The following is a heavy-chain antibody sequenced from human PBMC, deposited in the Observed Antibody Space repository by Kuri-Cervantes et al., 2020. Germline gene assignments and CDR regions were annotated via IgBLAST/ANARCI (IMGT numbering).Heavy chain of an antibody. CDR2: IWYDGSNK. CDR3: ARAVWNYGYFDY. CDR1: GITFSSYG. Sequence: GESLKISCAASGITFSSYGMHWVRQAPGKGLEWVAVIWYDGSNKYYADSVKGRFTISRDNAKNSLYLQMNSLRAEDTAVYYCARAVWNYGYFDYWGQGTLVTVSS. J-gene: IGHJ4*02. D-gene: IGHD1-7*01. V-gene: IGHV3-33*08.